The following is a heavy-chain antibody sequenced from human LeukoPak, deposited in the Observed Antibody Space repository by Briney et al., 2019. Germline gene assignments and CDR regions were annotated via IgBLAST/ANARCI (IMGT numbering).Heavy chain of an antibody. CDR2: IYYSGST. V-gene: IGHV4-39*01. CDR3: ARHLTYSSSWYKQDY. CDR1: GGSISSGSYY. J-gene: IGHJ4*02. Sequence: SQTLSLTCTVSGGSISSGSYYWGWIRQPPGKGLEWIGSIYYSGSTYYNPSLKSRVTISVDTSKNQFSLKLSSVTAADTAVYYCARHLTYSSSWYKQDYWGQGTLVTVSS. D-gene: IGHD6-13*01.